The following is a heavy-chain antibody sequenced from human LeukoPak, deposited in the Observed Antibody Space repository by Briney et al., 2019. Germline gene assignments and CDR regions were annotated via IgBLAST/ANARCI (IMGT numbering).Heavy chain of an antibody. CDR1: GFTVSSNY. CDR2: IYSGGST. CDR3: AREMATISVSYYYGMDV. Sequence: GGSLRLSCAASGFTVSSNYMSWVRQAPGKGLEWVSVIYSGGSTYYAGSVKGRFTISRDNSKNTLYLQMNSLRAEDTAVYYCAREMATISVSYYYGMDVWGQGTTVTVSS. V-gene: IGHV3-53*01. D-gene: IGHD5-24*01. J-gene: IGHJ6*02.